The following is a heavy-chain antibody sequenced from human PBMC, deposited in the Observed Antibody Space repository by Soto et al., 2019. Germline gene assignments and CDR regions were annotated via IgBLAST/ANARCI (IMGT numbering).Heavy chain of an antibody. D-gene: IGHD6-19*01. Sequence: AAVKVSCKPSGYTFTDYYIHWVRQAPGQGLEWMGWINPNSGNTNYAQRFQGRVTMTRDTSISTVYMYLSSLRFDDTAVYYCARVMSSGWYGDYWGQGTLVTVSS. CDR1: GYTFTDYY. J-gene: IGHJ4*02. CDR2: INPNSGNT. V-gene: IGHV1-2*02. CDR3: ARVMSSGWYGDY.